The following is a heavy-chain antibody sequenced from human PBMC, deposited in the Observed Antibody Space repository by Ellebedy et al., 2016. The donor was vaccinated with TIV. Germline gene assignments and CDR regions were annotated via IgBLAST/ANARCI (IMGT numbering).Heavy chain of an antibody. Sequence: GESLKISCAASGFTFRDYYMSWIRQAPGTGLEWVSYISSSANSIYYADSVKGRFTISRDNGKNSLYLQMNSLRDEDTAVYYCARGVANDYGDLDAFDIWGQGTMVTVSS. D-gene: IGHD4-17*01. CDR3: ARGVANDYGDLDAFDI. CDR2: ISSSANSI. V-gene: IGHV3-11*04. J-gene: IGHJ3*02. CDR1: GFTFRDYY.